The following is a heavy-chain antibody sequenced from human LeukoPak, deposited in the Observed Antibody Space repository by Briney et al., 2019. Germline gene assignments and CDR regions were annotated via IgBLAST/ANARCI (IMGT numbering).Heavy chain of an antibody. V-gene: IGHV1-69*05. J-gene: IGHJ5*02. Sequence: GASVKVSCKTSGGTFNNSAISWVRQAPGQGLEWLGGIMPLFGTAGYAQKSQGRVTITKDESTRTVYLKLTSLTSDDTAVYYCARDVHGDYGSGWFDPWGQGTLVSVSS. CDR3: ARDVHGDYGSGWFDP. CDR1: GGTFNNSA. CDR2: IMPLFGTA. D-gene: IGHD4-17*01.